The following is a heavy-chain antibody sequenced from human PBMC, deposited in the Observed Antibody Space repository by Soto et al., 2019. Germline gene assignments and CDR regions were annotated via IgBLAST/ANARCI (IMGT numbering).Heavy chain of an antibody. V-gene: IGHV3-30*04. CDR1: GFTFRSFA. CDR3: ARPAGPFDY. J-gene: IGHJ4*02. Sequence: QVQLVESGGGVVQPGRSLRLSCTASGFTFRSFAMHWVRQAPGKGLEWLALVSFDGINKYYADSVKGRFTISRDNSNSTVFLQMTGLRSEDTGVYYCARPAGPFDYWGQGTLVTVSS. CDR2: VSFDGINK.